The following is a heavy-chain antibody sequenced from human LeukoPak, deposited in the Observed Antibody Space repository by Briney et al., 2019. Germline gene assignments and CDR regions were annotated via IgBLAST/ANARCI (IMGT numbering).Heavy chain of an antibody. CDR3: ARRMYSYGYVRYYYYYYMDV. Sequence: GGSLRLSCAASGFTFSSYWMSWVRQAPGKGLEWVANIKQDGSEKYYVDSVKGRFTISRDNAKNSLYLQMNSLRAEDTAVYYCARRMYSYGYVRYYYYYYMDVWGKGTTVTVSS. J-gene: IGHJ6*03. CDR2: IKQDGSEK. D-gene: IGHD5-18*01. CDR1: GFTFSSYW. V-gene: IGHV3-7*01.